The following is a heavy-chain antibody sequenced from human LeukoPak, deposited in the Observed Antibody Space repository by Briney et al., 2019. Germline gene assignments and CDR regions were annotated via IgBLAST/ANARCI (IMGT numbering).Heavy chain of an antibody. Sequence: ASVKVSCKASGYTFTGYYMHWVRQAPGQGLEWMGWISGYNSKPFYAQNFQGRVTMTTDTSTSTVYMELSSLRSEDTAVYYCAAHYYDSSGYSTPDAFDIWGQGTMVTVSS. V-gene: IGHV1-18*04. CDR3: AAHYYDSSGYSTPDAFDI. CDR2: ISGYNSKP. D-gene: IGHD3-22*01. CDR1: GYTFTGYY. J-gene: IGHJ3*02.